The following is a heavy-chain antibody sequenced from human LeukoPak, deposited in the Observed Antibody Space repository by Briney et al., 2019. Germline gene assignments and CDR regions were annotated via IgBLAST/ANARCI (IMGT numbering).Heavy chain of an antibody. CDR3: AKPRTTGLGWAQFDY. D-gene: IGHD2-8*02. J-gene: IGHJ4*02. CDR1: GFTFSSYG. CDR2: FDGNGPNT. V-gene: IGHV3-23*01. Sequence: GGSLRLSCAASGFTFSSYGMVWVRQAPGKGLEWVSGFDGNGPNTYYADSVKGRWTIPRDNSRNTLYLEMNSLRPEDTAIYYCAKPRTTGLGWAQFDYWGQGSLVTVSS.